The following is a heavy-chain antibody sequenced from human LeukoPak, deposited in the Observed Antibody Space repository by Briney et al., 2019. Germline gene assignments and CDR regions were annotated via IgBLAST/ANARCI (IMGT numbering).Heavy chain of an antibody. J-gene: IGHJ4*02. D-gene: IGHD2/OR15-2a*01. CDR1: GLSVNDCS. CDR3: AKRVINNPFDN. Sequence: LSGGSLRPFCAASGLSVNDCSMKWVRQAPGKGLEWVAVISNDGTTYYIDSVKGGFAISRDNSKNTLYLQMNGLRAEDTAVYFCAKRVINNPFDNWGQGTLVTVSS. V-gene: IGHV3-23*01. CDR2: ISNDGTT.